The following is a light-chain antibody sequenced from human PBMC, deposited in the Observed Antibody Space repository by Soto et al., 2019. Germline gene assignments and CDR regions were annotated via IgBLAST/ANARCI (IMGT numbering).Light chain of an antibody. CDR1: QSVSSSY. J-gene: IGKJ1*01. CDR2: GAS. Sequence: EIVLTQSPGTLSLSPGERATLSCRASQSVSSSYLAWYQQKPGQAPRLLIYGASSRATGIPDRFSGSGSGTDFTLTSSRLEPEDSAVYYCQQYGSSPWTFGQGTKVEIK. CDR3: QQYGSSPWT. V-gene: IGKV3-20*01.